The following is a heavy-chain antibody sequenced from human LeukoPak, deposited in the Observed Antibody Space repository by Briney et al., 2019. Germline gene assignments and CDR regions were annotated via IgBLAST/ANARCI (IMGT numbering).Heavy chain of an antibody. CDR3: ARAISGYSYYYYCYMDV. J-gene: IGHJ6*03. D-gene: IGHD3-22*01. CDR1: GGSFSGYY. Sequence: ASETLSLTCAVYGGSFSGYYWSWIRQPPGKGLEWIGEINHSGSTYYNPSLKSRVTISVDTSKNQFSLKLSSVTAADTAVYYCARAISGYSYYYYCYMDVWGKGTTVTVSS. V-gene: IGHV4-34*01. CDR2: INHSGST.